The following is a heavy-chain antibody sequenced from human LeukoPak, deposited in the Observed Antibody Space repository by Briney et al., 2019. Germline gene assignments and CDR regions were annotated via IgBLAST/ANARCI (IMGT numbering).Heavy chain of an antibody. J-gene: IGHJ6*02. D-gene: IGHD4-11*01. CDR3: ARDSTTDLYYYYYGMDV. Sequence: SVKVSCKASGGTFSNYAISWVRQAPGQGLEWMGRIIPILGIANYAQKFQGRVTITADKSTSTAYMELSSLRSEDTAVYYCARDSTTDLYYYYYGMDVWGQGTTVTVSS. CDR1: GGTFSNYA. V-gene: IGHV1-69*04. CDR2: IIPILGIA.